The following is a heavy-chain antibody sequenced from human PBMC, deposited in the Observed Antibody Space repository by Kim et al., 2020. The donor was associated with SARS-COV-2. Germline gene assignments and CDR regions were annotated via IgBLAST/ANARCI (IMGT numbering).Heavy chain of an antibody. CDR3: AKNIAVAGTKWGYYYGMDV. Sequence: GGSLRLSCAASGFTFSDYYMSWIRQAPGKGLEWVSYISSSSSYTNYADSVKGRFTISRDNAKNSLYLQMNSLRAEDTAVYYCAKNIAVAGTKWGYYYGMDVWGQGTTVTVSS. CDR2: ISSSSSYT. J-gene: IGHJ6*02. CDR1: GFTFSDYY. V-gene: IGHV3-11*06. D-gene: IGHD6-19*01.